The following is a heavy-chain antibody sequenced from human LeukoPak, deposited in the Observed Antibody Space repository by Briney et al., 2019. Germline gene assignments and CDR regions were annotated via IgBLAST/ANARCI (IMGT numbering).Heavy chain of an antibody. J-gene: IGHJ3*02. CDR1: GGSISSSY. Sequence: SETLSLTCTVSGGSISSSYWSWIRQPAGKGLEWIGRIYTSGSTNYNPSLKSRVSMSVDTSKNQFSLKLSSVTAADTAVYYCASGYCGGACQLGGVDMWGQGTMVTVPS. CDR2: IYTSGST. CDR3: ASGYCGGACQLGGVDM. V-gene: IGHV4-4*07. D-gene: IGHD2-21*02.